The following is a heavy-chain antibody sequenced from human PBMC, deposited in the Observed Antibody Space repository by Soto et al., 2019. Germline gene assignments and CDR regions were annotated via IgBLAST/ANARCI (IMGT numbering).Heavy chain of an antibody. CDR2: ISYDGSNK. D-gene: IGHD6-6*01. CDR3: ASLKLKYSSSYSPKGSNYFDY. V-gene: IGHV3-30-3*01. Sequence: PGGSLRISCAASGFTFSSYAMHWVRQAPGKGLEWVAVISYDGSNKYYADSVKGRFTISRDNSKNTLYLQMNSLRAEDTAVYYCASLKLKYSSSYSPKGSNYFDYWGQGTLVTVSS. J-gene: IGHJ4*02. CDR1: GFTFSSYA.